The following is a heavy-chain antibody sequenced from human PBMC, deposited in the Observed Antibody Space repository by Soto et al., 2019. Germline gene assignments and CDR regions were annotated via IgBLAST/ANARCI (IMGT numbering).Heavy chain of an antibody. CDR3: ARDLAAGTCDY. Sequence: QVQLVQSGAEVKKPGASVKVSCKASGYTFTSYGIRWVRQAPGQGLEWMGWISAYNGNTNYAQKLQGSVTMTTDTPTSTAYMELRILRSDDTAVYYCARDLAAGTCDYWGQGTLVTVSS. CDR2: ISAYNGNT. J-gene: IGHJ4*02. V-gene: IGHV1-18*01. CDR1: GYTFTSYG. D-gene: IGHD6-13*01.